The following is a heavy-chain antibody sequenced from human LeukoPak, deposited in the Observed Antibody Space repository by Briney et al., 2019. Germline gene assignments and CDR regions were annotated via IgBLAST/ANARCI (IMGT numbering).Heavy chain of an antibody. Sequence: ASVQVSCKASGYTFTSYDINWGRRATGQGVEWMGWMNPNGGNTGYSQKFQGRVTMTRNTSISTAYMELSSLRSEDTAVYYCARTSAPGEGMVVAGIWSYYYYYYMDVWGKGTTVTVSS. CDR2: MNPNGGNT. J-gene: IGHJ6*03. CDR1: GYTFTSYD. V-gene: IGHV1-8*01. CDR3: ARTSAPGEGMVVAGIWSYYYYYYMDV. D-gene: IGHD6-19*01.